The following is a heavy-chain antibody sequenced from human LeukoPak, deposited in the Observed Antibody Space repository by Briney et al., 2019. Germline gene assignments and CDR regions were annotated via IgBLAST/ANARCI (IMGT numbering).Heavy chain of an antibody. CDR1: GGSVISGTYY. Sequence: SETLCLTCTVSGGSVISGTYYWSWIRQPPGKGMEWIGNIYYSGSAYYNPSLKGRVTMSVDTSKNQFSLKMSSLTAADTAVYYCARKPIVNSAWYYFDYWGQGTLVTVSS. CDR3: ARKPIVNSAWYYFDY. J-gene: IGHJ4*02. D-gene: IGHD3-22*01. CDR2: IYYSGSA. V-gene: IGHV4-39*07.